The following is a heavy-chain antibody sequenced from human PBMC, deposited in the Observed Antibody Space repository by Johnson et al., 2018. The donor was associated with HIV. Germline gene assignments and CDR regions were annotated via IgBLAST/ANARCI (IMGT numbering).Heavy chain of an antibody. CDR3: ARGYSGYDDAFDI. J-gene: IGHJ3*02. CDR2: ISGSGGST. V-gene: IGHV3-23*04. D-gene: IGHD5-12*01. CDR1: GFTFDDYG. Sequence: VQLVESGGGLVQPGGSLRLSCAASGFTFDDYGMSWVCQAPGKGLEWVSAISGSGGSTYYADSVKGRFTISRDNSKNTLYLQMNSLRAEETAVYYCARGYSGYDDAFDIWGQGTMITVSS.